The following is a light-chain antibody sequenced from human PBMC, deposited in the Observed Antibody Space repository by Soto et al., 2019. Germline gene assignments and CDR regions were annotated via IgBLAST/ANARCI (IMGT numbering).Light chain of an antibody. CDR2: GAS. J-gene: IGKJ2*01. V-gene: IGKV3-20*01. CDR3: QQYDTSPHT. Sequence: EIVLTQSPGTLSLSPGESATLSCRASQSVSSSQVAWYQQKPGQAPRLLIYGASSRATGIPDRFSGVGSETDFTLTFSRLEPEDFAVYYCQQYDTSPHTFGQGTKLEIK. CDR1: QSVSSSQ.